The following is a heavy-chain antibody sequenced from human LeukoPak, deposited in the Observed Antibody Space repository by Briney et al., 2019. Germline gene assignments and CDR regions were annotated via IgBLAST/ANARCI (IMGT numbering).Heavy chain of an antibody. J-gene: IGHJ3*02. CDR2: IYRNDDE. Sequence: SGPTLVNPTQTLTLTCTFSGFSLSTSGVGVGWIRQPPGKALEWLSLIYRNDDERYSPSLKSRLTITKDTSKNQVVLTMTNMDPVDTATYYCAHRPLYPDVFDIWGQGTMVTASS. CDR3: AHRPLYPDVFDI. V-gene: IGHV2-5*01. CDR1: GFSLSTSGVG. D-gene: IGHD5/OR15-5a*01.